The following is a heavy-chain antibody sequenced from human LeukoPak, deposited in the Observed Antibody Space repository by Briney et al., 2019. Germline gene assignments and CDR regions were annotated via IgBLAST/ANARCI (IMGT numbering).Heavy chain of an antibody. CDR2: INHSGST. J-gene: IGHJ4*02. V-gene: IGHV4-34*01. D-gene: IGHD3-3*01. CDR1: GGSFSGYY. Sequence: PSETLSLTCAVYGGSFSGYYWSWIRQPPGKGLEWIGEINHSGSTNYNPSLKSRVTISVDTSKNQFSLKLSSVTAADTAVYYCASEPVDFWSGYQFDYWGQGTLVTVSS. CDR3: ASEPVDFWSGYQFDY.